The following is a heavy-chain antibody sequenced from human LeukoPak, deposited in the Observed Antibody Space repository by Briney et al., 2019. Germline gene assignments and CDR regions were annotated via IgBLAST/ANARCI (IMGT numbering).Heavy chain of an antibody. D-gene: IGHD3-3*01. J-gene: IGHJ5*02. Sequence: ASVKVSCKASGYTFTGYYMHWVRQAPGQGLEWMGWINPNSGGTNHAQKFQGRVTMTRDTSISTAYMELSRLRSDDTAVYYCARDYDFSNRYGGWFDPWGQGTLVTVSS. CDR1: GYTFTGYY. V-gene: IGHV1-2*02. CDR3: ARDYDFSNRYGGWFDP. CDR2: INPNSGGT.